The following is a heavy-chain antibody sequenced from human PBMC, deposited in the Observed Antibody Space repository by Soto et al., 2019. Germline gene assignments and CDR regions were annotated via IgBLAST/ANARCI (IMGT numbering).Heavy chain of an antibody. CDR2: IDGSGGDT. V-gene: IGHV3-23*01. CDR1: GFTFSSYA. Sequence: GGSLRLSCAASGFTFSSYAMAWVRQAPGTGLEWVSGIDGSGGDTSFADSVKGRFSISRDNSKKMLYLHMNSLRAEDTARYYCAKEMVAAAYVETLPFDFWGQGTLVTVSS. CDR3: AKEMVAAAYVETLPFDF. J-gene: IGHJ4*02. D-gene: IGHD2-15*01.